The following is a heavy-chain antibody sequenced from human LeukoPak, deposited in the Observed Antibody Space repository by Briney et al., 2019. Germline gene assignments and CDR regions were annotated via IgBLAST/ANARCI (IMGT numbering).Heavy chain of an antibody. CDR1: GGSISSYY. CDR3: ARHSYCGGDCYWDAFDY. CDR2: IHYSGST. D-gene: IGHD2-21*02. Sequence: PSETLSLTCTVSGGSISSYYWSWIRQPPGKGLEWIGYIHYSGSTNYHPSLKSRVTISVDTSKNQFSLKLSSVTAADTAVYYCARHSYCGGDCYWDAFDYWGQGTLVTVS. J-gene: IGHJ4*02. V-gene: IGHV4-59*08.